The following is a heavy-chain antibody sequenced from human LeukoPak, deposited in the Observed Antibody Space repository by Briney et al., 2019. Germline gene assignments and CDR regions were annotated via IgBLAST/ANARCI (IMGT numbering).Heavy chain of an antibody. D-gene: IGHD3-10*01. CDR2: IIPIFGTA. J-gene: IGHJ4*02. CDR3: AGRLLWFGGGFDY. Sequence: GSSVKVSCKASGGTFSIYAISWVRQAPGQGLEWMGGIIPIFGTANYAQKFQGRVTITADESTSTAYMELSSLRSEDTAVYYCAGRLLWFGGGFDYWGQGTLVTVSS. V-gene: IGHV1-69*01. CDR1: GGTFSIYA.